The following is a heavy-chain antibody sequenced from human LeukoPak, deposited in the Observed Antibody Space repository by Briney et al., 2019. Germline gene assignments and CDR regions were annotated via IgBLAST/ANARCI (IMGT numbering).Heavy chain of an antibody. CDR1: GLTVSSNY. CDR3: AREAENYGLPFDI. D-gene: IGHD3-10*01. V-gene: IGHV3-66*01. Sequence: PGGSLRLSCAASGLTVSSNYMSWIRQAPGKGLEWVSLIYSSGSTYYADSVKGRFTISRDNTKNTLYLQMNSLRAEDTAVYYCAREAENYGLPFDIWGQGTMVTVSS. CDR2: IYSSGST. J-gene: IGHJ3*02.